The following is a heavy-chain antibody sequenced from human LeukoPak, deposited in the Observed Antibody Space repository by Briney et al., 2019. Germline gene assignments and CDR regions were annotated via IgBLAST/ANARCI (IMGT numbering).Heavy chain of an antibody. CDR3: ASYTLHKVYSSGRRYFQH. CDR1: GFVFSSYS. CDR2: LIVGNGNQ. Sequence: GGSLRLSCAASGFVFSSYSMNWVRQAPGKGLEWVSFLIVGNGNQHYADSVKGRFTISRDDAKNSLYLQMNSLRAEDTAVYYCASYTLHKVYSSGRRYFQHWGQGTLVTVSS. V-gene: IGHV3-48*01. J-gene: IGHJ1*01. D-gene: IGHD6-19*01.